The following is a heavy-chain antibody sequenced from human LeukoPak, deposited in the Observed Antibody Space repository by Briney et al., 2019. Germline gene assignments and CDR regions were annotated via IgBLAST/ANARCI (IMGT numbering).Heavy chain of an antibody. V-gene: IGHV4-59*08. CDR1: GGSISSYY. Sequence: PSETLSLTCTVFGGSISSYYWSWIRQPPGKGLEWIGYIYYSGSTYYNPSLKSRVTISVDTSKNQISLKLNSVTAADTAVYYCARTGGTIDYWGQGTLVTVSS. J-gene: IGHJ4*02. CDR3: ARTGGTIDY. CDR2: IYYSGST. D-gene: IGHD4-23*01.